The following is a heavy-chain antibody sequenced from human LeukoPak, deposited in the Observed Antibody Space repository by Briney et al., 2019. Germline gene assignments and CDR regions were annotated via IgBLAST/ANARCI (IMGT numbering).Heavy chain of an antibody. J-gene: IGHJ4*02. V-gene: IGHV3-72*01. Sequence: QPGGSPRLSCAASGFTLSDHYMDWVRQAPGKGLEWVGRTRNKANSYSTEYAAYVKGSFTISRDESKNSLYLQMNSLKTEDTAVYYCGRSRAGAIDYWGQGTLVTVSS. CDR3: GRSRAGAIDY. CDR1: GFTLSDHY. CDR2: TRNKANSYST. D-gene: IGHD1-26*01.